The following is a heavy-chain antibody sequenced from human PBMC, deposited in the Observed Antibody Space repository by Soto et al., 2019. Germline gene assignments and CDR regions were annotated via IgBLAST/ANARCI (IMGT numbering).Heavy chain of an antibody. Sequence: SPTLSLTCAISGDSVSSYSAAWNWIRQSPSRGLEWLGRTYYRFKWYNHYAVSEKGRVTISPDTTKNEVSLQLNSVTPEDTAVYYCARWAHEGEGFDIWGQGTMVTVSS. CDR3: ARWAHEGEGFDI. CDR1: GDSVSSYSAA. CDR2: TYYRFKWYN. J-gene: IGHJ3*02. V-gene: IGHV6-1*01. D-gene: IGHD1-26*01.